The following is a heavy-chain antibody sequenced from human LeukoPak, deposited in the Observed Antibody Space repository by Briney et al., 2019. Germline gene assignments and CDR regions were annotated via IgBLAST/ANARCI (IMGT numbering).Heavy chain of an antibody. Sequence: GGSLRLSCAASGFTFSSYEMNWVRQAPGKGLEWVSYISSRSSTIYYAASVKGRFTISRDNAKNSVYLQMISLRDEDTAVYYCTRDRAYGALDYWGQGTLVTVSS. J-gene: IGHJ4*02. CDR1: GFTFSSYE. V-gene: IGHV3-48*02. CDR2: ISSRSSTI. CDR3: TRDRAYGALDY. D-gene: IGHD4/OR15-4a*01.